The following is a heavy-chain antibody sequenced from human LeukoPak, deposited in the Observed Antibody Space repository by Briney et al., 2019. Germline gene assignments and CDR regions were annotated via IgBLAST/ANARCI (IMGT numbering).Heavy chain of an antibody. J-gene: IGHJ6*03. CDR3: ASVSITVAERDYMDV. CDR2: IKQDGSEK. V-gene: IGHV3-7*01. CDR1: GFTFGRNW. Sequence: GGSLRLSCAASGFTFGRNWMSWIRQAPGKGLEWVANIKQDGSEKYYVDSVKGRFTISRDNAKNSLSLQMNSLRAEDTAVYYCASVSITVAERDYMDVWGKGTTVTVSS. D-gene: IGHD6-19*01.